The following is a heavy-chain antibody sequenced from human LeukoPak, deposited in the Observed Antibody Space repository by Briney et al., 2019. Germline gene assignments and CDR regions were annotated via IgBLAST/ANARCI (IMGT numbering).Heavy chain of an antibody. D-gene: IGHD3-16*02. J-gene: IGHJ6*03. V-gene: IGHV3-21*01. CDR2: ISSRSSYT. Sequence: GESLRLSCAASGFNFNTYTMNWVRQAPGTGLEWVSSISSRSSYTYYSDSVKGRFTISRDNAENSLYLQMNSLRAEDTAVYYCAKESIVYYYYYMDVWGKGTTVTVSS. CDR3: AKESIVYYYYYMDV. CDR1: GFNFNTYT.